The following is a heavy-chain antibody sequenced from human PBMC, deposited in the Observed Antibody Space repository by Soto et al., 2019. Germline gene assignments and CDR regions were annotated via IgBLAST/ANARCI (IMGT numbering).Heavy chain of an antibody. D-gene: IGHD1-7*01. CDR3: AKDEISKTIRGDAFNF. J-gene: IGHJ3*01. V-gene: IGHV3-30*18. CDR2: ISYDGSYQ. CDR1: GFTFSSDG. Sequence: VSCAASGFTFSSDGMHWVRQAPGKGLEWVAVISYDGSYQYYVDSVKGRFTISRDNSKNTLYLQMNSLRAEDTAVYYCAKDEISKTIRGDAFNFWGQGTMVTVSS.